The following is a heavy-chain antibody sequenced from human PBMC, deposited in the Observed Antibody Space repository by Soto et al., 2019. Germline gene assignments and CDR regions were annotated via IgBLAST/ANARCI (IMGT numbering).Heavy chain of an antibody. J-gene: IGHJ4*02. CDR2: ISYDGSNK. D-gene: IGHD1-1*01. V-gene: IGHV3-30*18. Sequence: PGGSLRLSCAASGFTFSSYGMHWVRQAPGKGLEWVAVISYDGSNKYYADSVKGRFTISRDNSKNTLYLQMNSLRAEDTAVYYCAKQLEPGWNYFDYWGQGTLVTVSS. CDR3: AKQLEPGWNYFDY. CDR1: GFTFSSYG.